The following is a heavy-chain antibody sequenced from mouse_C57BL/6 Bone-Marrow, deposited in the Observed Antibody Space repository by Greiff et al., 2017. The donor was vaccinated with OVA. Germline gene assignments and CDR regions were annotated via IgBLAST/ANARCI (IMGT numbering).Heavy chain of an antibody. Sequence: VQLQQSGPELVKPGASVKISCKASGYTFTDYYMNWVKQSHGKSLEWIGDINPNNGGTSYNQKFKGKATLTVDKSSSTAYMELRSLTSEDSAVYYCARTDSFWFAYWGKGTLVTVSA. V-gene: IGHV1-26*01. CDR1: GYTFTDYY. CDR3: ARTDSFWFAY. J-gene: IGHJ3*01. CDR2: INPNNGGT.